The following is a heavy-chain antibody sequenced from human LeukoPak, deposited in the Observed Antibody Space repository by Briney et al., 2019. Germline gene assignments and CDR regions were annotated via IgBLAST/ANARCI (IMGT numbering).Heavy chain of an antibody. Sequence: GGSLRLSCAASGFTFSDYYMSWIRQAPGKGLEWVSHISSSGSTTYYADSVKGRFTISRDNAKNSLYLQMNSLRAEDTAVYYCARDPYSGGYGDYYYNYMDLWGQGTTVTISS. D-gene: IGHD1-26*01. V-gene: IGHV3-11*04. J-gene: IGHJ6*03. CDR3: ARDPYSGGYGDYYYNYMDL. CDR1: GFTFSDYY. CDR2: ISSSGSTT.